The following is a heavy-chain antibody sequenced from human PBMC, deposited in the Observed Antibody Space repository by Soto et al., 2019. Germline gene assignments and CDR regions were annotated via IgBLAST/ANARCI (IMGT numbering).Heavy chain of an antibody. CDR2: ISYDGSNK. J-gene: IGHJ4*02. CDR3: AKCWGFGETDPYFDY. D-gene: IGHD3-10*01. V-gene: IGHV3-30*18. Sequence: GGSLRLSCAASGFTFSSYGMHWVRQAPGKGLEWVAVISYDGSNKYYADSVKGRFTISRDNSKNTLYLQMNSLRAEDTALYYCAKCWGFGETDPYFDYWGQGTLVTVSS. CDR1: GFTFSSYG.